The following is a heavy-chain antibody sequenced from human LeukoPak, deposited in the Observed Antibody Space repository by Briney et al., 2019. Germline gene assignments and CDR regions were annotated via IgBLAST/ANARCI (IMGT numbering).Heavy chain of an antibody. CDR1: GYAFTGYY. Sequence: GASVKVSCKASGYAFTGYYIQWVREAPGQGLEWMERINPNSGGTNYAQKFQGRVTMTRDTSISTAYMELSRLTSDDTAVYYCAREENCSGGSCYYYWGQGTLVTVSS. J-gene: IGHJ4*02. CDR3: AREENCSGGSCYYY. V-gene: IGHV1-2*06. CDR2: INPNSGGT. D-gene: IGHD2-15*01.